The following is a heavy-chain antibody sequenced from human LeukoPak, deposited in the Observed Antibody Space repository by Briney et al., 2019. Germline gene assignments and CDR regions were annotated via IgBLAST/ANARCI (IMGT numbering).Heavy chain of an antibody. Sequence: GGSLRLSCAASGFTFSSYAMNWVRQAPGKGLEWVSTISGSGGSTHYADSVKGRFAISRDNAKNTVYLQMNSLRDEDTAVYYCAKPYGYYHYYVAVWGKGTTVTVSS. CDR1: GFTFSSYA. CDR2: ISGSGGST. CDR3: AKPYGYYHYYVAV. D-gene: IGHD4-17*01. V-gene: IGHV3-23*01. J-gene: IGHJ6*03.